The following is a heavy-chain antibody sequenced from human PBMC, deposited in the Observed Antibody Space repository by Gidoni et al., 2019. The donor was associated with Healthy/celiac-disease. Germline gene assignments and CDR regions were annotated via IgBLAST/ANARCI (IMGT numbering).Heavy chain of an antibody. D-gene: IGHD3-10*01. CDR3: ARGLRPYMVRGVISAFDI. CDR2: INHSGST. V-gene: IGHV4-34*01. Sequence: QVQLQQWGAGLLKPSETLSLSCAVYGGSFSGYYWSWIRQPPRKGLEWIGEINHSGSTNYNPSLKSRVTISVDTSKKQFSLKLSSVTAADTAVYYCARGLRPYMVRGVISAFDIWGQGTMVTVSS. J-gene: IGHJ3*02. CDR1: GGSFSGYY.